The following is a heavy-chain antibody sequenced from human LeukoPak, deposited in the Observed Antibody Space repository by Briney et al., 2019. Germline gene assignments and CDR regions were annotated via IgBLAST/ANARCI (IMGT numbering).Heavy chain of an antibody. V-gene: IGHV3-30*02. CDR2: IRSDGSNK. CDR3: AKDLDTAPFDY. D-gene: IGHD2-21*02. CDR1: GFTFSSYG. J-gene: IGHJ4*02. Sequence: GGSLGLSCAASGFTFSSYGMHWVRQAPGKGLEWVAFIRSDGSNKCYADSVKGRFTISKDNSKNTLYLQMNSLRPEDTAMYYCAKDLDTAPFDYWGQGTLVTVSS.